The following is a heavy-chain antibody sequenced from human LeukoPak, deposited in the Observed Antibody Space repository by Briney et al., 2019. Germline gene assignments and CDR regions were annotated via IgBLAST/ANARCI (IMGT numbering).Heavy chain of an antibody. V-gene: IGHV4-39*07. CDR1: GGSISSSSYY. J-gene: IGHJ4*02. CDR3: ARVVDFWSGYYRFDY. CDR2: IYYSGST. Sequence: SETLSLTCTVSGGSISSSSYYWGWIRQPAGKGLEWIGSIYYSGSTYYNPSLKSRVTISVDTSKNQFSLKLSSVTAADTAVYYCARVVDFWSGYYRFDYWGQGTLVTVSS. D-gene: IGHD3-3*01.